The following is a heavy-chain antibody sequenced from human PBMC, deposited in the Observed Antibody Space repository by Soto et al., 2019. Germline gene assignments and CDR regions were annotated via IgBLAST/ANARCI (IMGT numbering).Heavy chain of an antibody. V-gene: IGHV3-7*04. CDR3: VRDLWGINGY. Sequence: EVHLEQSGGGLVQPGGSLRLSCAASGFTFSTYWMTWVRQATGKGLEWVTDIKKDGNEKYYLASVKGRFSISRDNAKDSLYLQISSLRAEATAVYYGVRDLWGINGYWGLGPLVTVSS. CDR2: IKKDGNEK. J-gene: IGHJ4*02. CDR1: GFTFSTYW. D-gene: IGHD3-16*01.